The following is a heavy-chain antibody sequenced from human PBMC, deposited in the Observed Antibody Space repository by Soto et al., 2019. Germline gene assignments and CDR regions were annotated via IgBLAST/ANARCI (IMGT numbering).Heavy chain of an antibody. Sequence: EVQLVESGGGLVQPGGSLKLSCAASGFTFSGSAMHWVRQASGKGLEWVGRIRRKVNNYATAYAASVEGRFTISRDDSKNTAYLQMNSLKTEDTAVYYCTTQEIVGATGYWGQGTPVTVSS. D-gene: IGHD1-26*01. V-gene: IGHV3-73*02. CDR3: TTQEIVGATGY. J-gene: IGHJ4*02. CDR2: IRRKVNNYAT. CDR1: GFTFSGSA.